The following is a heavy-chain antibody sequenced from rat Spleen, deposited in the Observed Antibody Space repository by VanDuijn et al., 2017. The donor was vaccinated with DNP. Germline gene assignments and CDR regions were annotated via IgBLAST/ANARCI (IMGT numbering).Heavy chain of an antibody. CDR2: MWSDGDT. Sequence: QVQLKESGPGLVQPSQTLSLACSVSGFSLTSYHVHWVRQPPGKGLEWMGVMWSDGDTSYNAALKSRLSISRDTSKSQVFLEMSSLQTEDTAMYFCVRWEGINGYWGQGTLVTVSS. D-gene: IGHD1-11*01. CDR1: GFSLTSYH. CDR3: VRWEGINGY. J-gene: IGHJ3*01. V-gene: IGHV2-32*01.